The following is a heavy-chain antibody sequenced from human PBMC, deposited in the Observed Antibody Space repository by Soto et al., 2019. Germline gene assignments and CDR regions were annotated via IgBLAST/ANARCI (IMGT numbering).Heavy chain of an antibody. CDR3: ARTYYYDSSGLGFDY. V-gene: IGHV1-2*04. CDR2: INPNSGGT. J-gene: IGHJ4*02. D-gene: IGHD3-22*01. CDR1: GYTFTGYY. Sequence: ASVKVSCKASGYTFTGYYMHWVRQAPGQGLEWMGWINPNSGGTNYAQKFQGWVTMTRDTSISTAYMELSRLRSDDTAVYYCARTYYYDSSGLGFDYWGQGTLVTVSS.